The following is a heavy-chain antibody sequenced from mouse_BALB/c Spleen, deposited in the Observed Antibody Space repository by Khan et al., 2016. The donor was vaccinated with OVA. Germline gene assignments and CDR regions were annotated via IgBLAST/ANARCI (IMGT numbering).Heavy chain of an antibody. Sequence: EVQLQESGPDLVKPSQSLSLTCTVTGYSITSGYSWHWIRQFPGNKLEWMGYIHYSGTTNYNPSLKSRISITRDTSKNQFFLQLNSVTTEDTATYYCARSGTTVIAYWYCDVWGAGTTVTVSS. CDR1: GYSITSGYS. CDR2: IHYSGTT. CDR3: ARSGTTVIAYWYCDV. V-gene: IGHV3-1*02. J-gene: IGHJ1*01. D-gene: IGHD1-1*01.